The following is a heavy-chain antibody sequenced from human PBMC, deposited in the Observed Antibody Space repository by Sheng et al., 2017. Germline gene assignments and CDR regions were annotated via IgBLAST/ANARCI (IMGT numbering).Heavy chain of an antibody. Sequence: EVQLVESGGDLVQPGGSLRLSCVVSGFNFNIYEMHWVRQAPGRGLEWVSYISHSGHTILYADSVEGRFTISRDNARNSLSLQMNSLRADDTAVYYCAQMGKSLSYGDYRSPFHTWGQGTMVTVSS. D-gene: IGHD4-17*01. CDR1: GFNFNIYE. V-gene: IGHV3-48*03. CDR2: ISHSGHTI. CDR3: AQMGKSLSYGDYRSPFHT. J-gene: IGHJ3*02.